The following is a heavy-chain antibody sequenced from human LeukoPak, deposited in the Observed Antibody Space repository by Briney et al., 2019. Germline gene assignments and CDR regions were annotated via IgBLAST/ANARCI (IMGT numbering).Heavy chain of an antibody. Sequence: GGSLRLSCAASGFTFSSYGMHWVRQAPGKGLEWVAVIWYDGSNKYYADSVKGRFTIPRDNAKNSLYLQMNSLRAEDTAVYYCARGGDFWSGHNWFDPWGQGTLVTVSS. J-gene: IGHJ5*02. V-gene: IGHV3-33*01. CDR3: ARGGDFWSGHNWFDP. D-gene: IGHD3-3*01. CDR1: GFTFSSYG. CDR2: IWYDGSNK.